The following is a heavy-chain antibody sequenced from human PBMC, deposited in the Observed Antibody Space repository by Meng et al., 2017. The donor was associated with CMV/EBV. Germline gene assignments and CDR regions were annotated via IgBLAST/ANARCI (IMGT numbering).Heavy chain of an antibody. V-gene: IGHV3-48*04. J-gene: IGHJ4*02. Sequence: GGSLRLSCAASGFTFSSYSTNWVRQAPGKGLEWLSYISSSSSSIYYADSVKGRFTISRDNAKNSLYLQMNSLRAEDTAVYYCASREYSSSYYFDYWGQGTLVTVSS. CDR1: GFTFSSYS. D-gene: IGHD6-6*01. CDR3: ASREYSSSYYFDY. CDR2: ISSSSSSI.